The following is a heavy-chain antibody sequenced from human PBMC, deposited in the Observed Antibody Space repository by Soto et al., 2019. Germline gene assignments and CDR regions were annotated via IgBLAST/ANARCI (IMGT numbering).Heavy chain of an antibody. J-gene: IGHJ4*02. CDR2: IYHSGNT. D-gene: IGHD3-9*01. Sequence: QVQLQESGPGLVKPSQTLSLTCTVSGGSINSGNYFWSWIRQPPEKGLEWIGYIYHSGNTYYNPSLKGRVTISVDTSKNQFSLKLNSVTAADTAVYYCARVLGDDLLTGYSDVDTALGIFDFWGRGTLVTVSS. CDR1: GGSINSGNYF. V-gene: IGHV4-30-4*01. CDR3: ARVLGDDLLTGYSDVDTALGIFDF.